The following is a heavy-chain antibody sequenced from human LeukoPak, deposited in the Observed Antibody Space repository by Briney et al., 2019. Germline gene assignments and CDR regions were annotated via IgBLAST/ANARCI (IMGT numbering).Heavy chain of an antibody. CDR2: ISGSGAST. D-gene: IGHD3-10*01. CDR1: GFTFYSYA. CDR3: ARWNFGESESPFFYFYFGMDV. V-gene: IGHV3-23*01. Sequence: GGALRLSCAASGFTFYSYAMSWGRQAPGEGLEWGSAISGSGASTYYADSVQGRFTITRDNSKNMLFLQMNSLTAEDTAVYFCARWNFGESESPFFYFYFGMDVWGQGTTVTVSS. J-gene: IGHJ6*02.